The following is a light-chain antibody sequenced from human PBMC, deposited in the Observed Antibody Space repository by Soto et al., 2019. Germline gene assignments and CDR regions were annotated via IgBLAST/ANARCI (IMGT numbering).Light chain of an antibody. CDR3: SSYTTGSSQV. V-gene: IGLV2-14*01. Sequence: QSALTQPASVSGSPGQSITISCTGTSSDVGSYNYVSWYQQHHGKAPKLMIYEVRNRPSGVSDRFSGSKSGKTASLTIFGRQAEDEAAYYCSSYTTGSSQVFGGGTKVTVL. J-gene: IGLJ2*01. CDR1: SSDVGSYNY. CDR2: EVR.